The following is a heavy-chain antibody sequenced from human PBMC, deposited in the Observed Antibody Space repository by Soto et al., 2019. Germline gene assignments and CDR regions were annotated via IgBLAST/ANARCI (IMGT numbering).Heavy chain of an antibody. CDR2: LYYSGST. J-gene: IGHJ4*02. D-gene: IGHD6-13*01. V-gene: IGHV4-61*01. Sequence: SEILSLTCTFSVGSVSIGNYYWNWIRQSPGKGLEWIGYLYYSGSTNYNPSLKSRVTISVDTSKNQFSLKLSSVTAADTAVYYCASWYSSSWSNFDYWGKGTMVTVSS. CDR3: ASWYSSSWSNFDY. CDR1: VGSVSIGNYY.